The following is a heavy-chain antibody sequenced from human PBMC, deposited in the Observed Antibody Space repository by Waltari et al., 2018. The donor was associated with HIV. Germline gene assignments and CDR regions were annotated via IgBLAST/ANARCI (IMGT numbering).Heavy chain of an antibody. D-gene: IGHD3-22*01. CDR2: INNDGTKT. Sequence: EAQLVESGGGLVQPGGSLRLSCAAFGFTFRSYWMHWVRQAPGRGLEWVSRINNDGTKTNYADSVKGRFTISRDNAKNTLYLQMNSLRAEDTAVYFCVRDYDSSGYYSANWFDPWGQGTVVTVSS. CDR3: VRDYDSSGYYSANWFDP. CDR1: GFTFRSYW. V-gene: IGHV3-74*01. J-gene: IGHJ5*02.